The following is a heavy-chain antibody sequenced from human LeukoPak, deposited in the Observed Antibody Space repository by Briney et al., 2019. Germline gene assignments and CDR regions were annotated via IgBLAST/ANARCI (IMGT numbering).Heavy chain of an antibody. D-gene: IGHD1-26*01. CDR3: ARAGGSYPLSSLDAFDI. J-gene: IGHJ3*02. V-gene: IGHV5-51*01. CDR1: AYSFTSYW. CDR2: IYPGDSDT. Sequence: GESLKISCQGSAYSFTSYWIGWVRQMPGKGLEWMGIIYPGDSDTTYSPSFQGQVTISADRSISTAYLQWSSLKASDTAMYYCARAGGSYPLSSLDAFDIWGQGTMVTVSS.